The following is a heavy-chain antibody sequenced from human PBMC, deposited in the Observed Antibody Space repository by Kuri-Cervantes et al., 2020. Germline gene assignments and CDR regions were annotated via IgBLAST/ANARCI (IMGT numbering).Heavy chain of an antibody. CDR1: GGSISSSSYY. CDR3: ARAYSYGSYYFDY. V-gene: IGHV4-39*01. D-gene: IGHD5-18*01. J-gene: IGHJ4*02. CDR2: IYYSGST. Sequence: GSLRLSCTVSGGSISSSSYYRGWIRQPPGKGLEWIGSIYYSGSTYYNPSLKSRVTISVDTSKNQFSLKLSSVTAADTAVYYCARAYSYGSYYFDYWGQGTLVTVSS.